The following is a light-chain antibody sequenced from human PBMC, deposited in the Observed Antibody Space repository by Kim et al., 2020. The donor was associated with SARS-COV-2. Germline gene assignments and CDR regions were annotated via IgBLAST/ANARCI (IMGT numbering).Light chain of an antibody. J-gene: IGKJ4*01. CDR3: QQSGSSPLT. V-gene: IGKV3-20*01. CDR2: GAS. Sequence: SPGERACLSCRASQSVSSSNLAWYQQKPGQAPRLLIYGASTRATGIPDRFSGSGSGTDFTLTISRLEPEDFAVYYCQQSGSSPLTFGGGTKVDIK. CDR1: QSVSSSN.